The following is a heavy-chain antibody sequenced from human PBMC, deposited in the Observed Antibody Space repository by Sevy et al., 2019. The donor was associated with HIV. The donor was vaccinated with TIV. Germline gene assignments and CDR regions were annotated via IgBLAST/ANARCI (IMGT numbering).Heavy chain of an antibody. V-gene: IGHV3-15*01. J-gene: IGHJ4*02. CDR2: IKSKTDGGTR. D-gene: IGHD1-26*01. CDR1: GFSFRSYG. CDR3: TAGVGTSDCDY. Sequence: GGSLRLSCAASGFSFRSYGMHWVRQAPGKGLEWVGRIKSKTDGGTRDFAAPVKGRFAISRDDSKSTFYLQMDSLKTEDTGVYYCTAGVGTSDCDYWGQGILVTVSS.